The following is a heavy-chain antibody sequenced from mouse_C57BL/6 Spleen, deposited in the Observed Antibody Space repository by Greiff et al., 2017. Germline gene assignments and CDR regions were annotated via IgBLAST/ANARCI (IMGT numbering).Heavy chain of an antibody. CDR3: ARWTAQAFDY. J-gene: IGHJ2*01. CDR1: GYTFTTYW. Sequence: QVQLQQPGAELVMPGASVKLSCKASGYTFTTYWMHWVKQRPGQGLEWIGEFDPSDSYTNYNQKFKGKSTLTVDKSTSTAYMQLSSLTSEDSAVYYCARWTAQAFDYWGQGTTLTVSS. CDR2: FDPSDSYT. D-gene: IGHD3-2*02. V-gene: IGHV1-69*01.